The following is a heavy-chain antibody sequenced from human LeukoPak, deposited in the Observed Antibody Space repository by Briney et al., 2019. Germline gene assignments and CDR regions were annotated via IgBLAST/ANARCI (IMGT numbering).Heavy chain of an antibody. D-gene: IGHD1-26*01. CDR3: ARDRPWAVFDY. CDR2: ISSSGSTI. V-gene: IGHV3-48*03. CDR1: GFTFSSYE. Sequence: GGSLRLSCAASGFTFSSYEMNWVRQAPGKGLEWVSYISSSGSTIYYADSVKGRFTISRDNAKNSLYLQMNSLRAEDTAVYYCARDRPWAVFDYWGQGTLVTVSS. J-gene: IGHJ4*02.